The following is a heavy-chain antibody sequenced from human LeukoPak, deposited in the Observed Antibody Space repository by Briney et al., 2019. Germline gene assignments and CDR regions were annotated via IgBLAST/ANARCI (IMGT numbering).Heavy chain of an antibody. CDR3: ARSYYYDSSGYYVFFDY. CDR2: INPNSGGT. V-gene: IGHV1-2*02. CDR1: GYTFTGYY. Sequence: ASVKVSCKASGYTFTGYYMHWVRQAPGQGLEWMGWINPNSGGTNYAQKFRGRVTMTRDTSISTAYMELSRLRSDDTAVYYCARSYYYDSSGYYVFFDYWGQGTLVTVPS. J-gene: IGHJ4*02. D-gene: IGHD3-22*01.